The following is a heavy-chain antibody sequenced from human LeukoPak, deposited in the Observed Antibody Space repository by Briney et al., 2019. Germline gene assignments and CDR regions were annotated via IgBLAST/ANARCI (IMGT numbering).Heavy chain of an antibody. J-gene: IGHJ5*02. D-gene: IGHD3-16*02. V-gene: IGHV3-15*01. CDR3: TTVSDYDYVWGSYRPEA. Sequence: GGSLRLSCAASGFTFSNAWMSWVRQAPGKGLEWVGRIKSKTDGGTTDYAQPVKGRFTISRDDSKNTLYLKMNSLKTEDTAVYYCTTVSDYDYVWGSYRPEAWGQGTLVTVSS. CDR2: IKSKTDGGTT. CDR1: GFTFSNAW.